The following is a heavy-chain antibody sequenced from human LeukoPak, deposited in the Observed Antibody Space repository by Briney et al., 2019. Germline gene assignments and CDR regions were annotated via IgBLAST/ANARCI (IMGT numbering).Heavy chain of an antibody. CDR2: IYSGGGT. CDR3: ARGSLKFSYGYPDMDV. J-gene: IGHJ6*02. V-gene: IGHV3-53*01. D-gene: IGHD5-18*01. CDR1: GFNVSSNY. Sequence: PGGSLRLSCAASGFNVSSNYMSWVRQAPGKGLEWVPLIYSGGGTYYADSVKGRFTISRHNSKNTVYLQMDSLRADDTAVYYCARGSLKFSYGYPDMDVWGQGTTVTVSS.